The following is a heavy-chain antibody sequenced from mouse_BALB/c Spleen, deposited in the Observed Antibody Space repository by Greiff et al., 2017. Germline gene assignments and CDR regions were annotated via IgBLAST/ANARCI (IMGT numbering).Heavy chain of an antibody. CDR1: GFTFSSFG. CDR2: ISSGSSTI. Sequence: EVQLVESGGGLVQPGGSRKLSCAASGFTFSSFGMHWVRQAPEKGLEWVAYISSGSSTIYYADTVKGRFTISRDNPKNTLFLQMTSLRSEDTAMYYCARGSPYGSYAMDYWGQGTSVTVSS. D-gene: IGHD2-2*01. CDR3: ARGSPYGSYAMDY. J-gene: IGHJ4*01. V-gene: IGHV5-17*02.